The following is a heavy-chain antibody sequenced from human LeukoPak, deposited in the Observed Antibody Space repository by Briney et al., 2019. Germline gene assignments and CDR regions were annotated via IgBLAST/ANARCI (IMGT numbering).Heavy chain of an antibody. D-gene: IGHD3-9*01. J-gene: IGHJ3*02. CDR1: GYTFTSYG. V-gene: IGHV1-18*01. Sequence: ASVKVSCKASGYTFTSYGISWVRQAPGQGLEWMGWISAYNGNTNYAQKLQGRVTMTTDTSTSTAYMELRSLRSDDTAVYYCARVLGSYDILTGAPDAFDIWGQGTMFTVSS. CDR2: ISAYNGNT. CDR3: ARVLGSYDILTGAPDAFDI.